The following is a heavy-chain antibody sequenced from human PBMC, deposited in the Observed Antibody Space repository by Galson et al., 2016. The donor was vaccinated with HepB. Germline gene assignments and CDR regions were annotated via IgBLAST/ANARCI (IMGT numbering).Heavy chain of an antibody. CDR3: ARAQTTVVTYIDN. D-gene: IGHD4-23*01. CDR2: ISSSSSYT. V-gene: IGHV3-11*06. Sequence: SLRLSCAASGFIFSSSWMSWVRQAPGKGLEWVSYISSSSSYTNYAESVKGRFTISRDNAKNSLYLQMNSLRAEDTAVYYCARAQTTVVTYIDNWGQGTLVTVSS. CDR1: GFIFSSSW. J-gene: IGHJ4*02.